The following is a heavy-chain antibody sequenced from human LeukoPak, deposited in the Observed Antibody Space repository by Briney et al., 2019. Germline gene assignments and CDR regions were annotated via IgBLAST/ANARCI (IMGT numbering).Heavy chain of an antibody. CDR1: GFTFSSYA. D-gene: IGHD5-12*01. Sequence: GGSLRLSCAASGFTFSSYAMSWVRQAPGKGLEWVSAISGSGGSTYYADSVKGRFTISRDNSKNTLYLQMNSLRAEDTAVYYCAISRGYSGYDSHTPFDYWGQGTLVTVSS. CDR2: ISGSGGST. J-gene: IGHJ4*02. V-gene: IGHV3-23*01. CDR3: AISRGYSGYDSHTPFDY.